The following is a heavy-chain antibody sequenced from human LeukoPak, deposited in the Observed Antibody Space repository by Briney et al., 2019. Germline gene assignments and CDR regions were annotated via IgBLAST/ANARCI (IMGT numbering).Heavy chain of an antibody. J-gene: IGHJ5*01. CDR3: IRNRGGYYDSSGYYS. V-gene: IGHV3-49*04. Sequence: GESLRLACTASGFTFGDYAMNWVRQAPGKGLEWVGFIRSKPYGGTTEYAASVKGRFTISRDDSKRIAYLQMNSLKTEDTAVYYCIRNRGGYYDSSGYYSRGQGTLVTVSS. D-gene: IGHD3-22*01. CDR1: GFTFGDYA. CDR2: IRSKPYGGTT.